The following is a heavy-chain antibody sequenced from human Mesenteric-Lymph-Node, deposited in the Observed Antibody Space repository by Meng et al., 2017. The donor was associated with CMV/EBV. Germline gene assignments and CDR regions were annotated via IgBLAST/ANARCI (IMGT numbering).Heavy chain of an antibody. J-gene: IGHJ3*01. CDR2: INPNSGGT. D-gene: IGHD2-21*01. CDR3: AKGLGIGIDWDESFDV. Sequence: ASVKVSCKASGYTFTGYYMHWVRQAPGQGLEWMGWINPNSGGTNYAQKFQGRVTMTRDTSISTVYMELSRLTSDDTAVYYCAKGLGIGIDWDESFDVWGQGTVVTVSS. CDR1: GYTFTGYY. V-gene: IGHV1-2*02.